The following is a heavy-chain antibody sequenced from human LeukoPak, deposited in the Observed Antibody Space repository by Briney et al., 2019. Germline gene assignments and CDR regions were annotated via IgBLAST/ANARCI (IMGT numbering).Heavy chain of an antibody. J-gene: IGHJ4*02. D-gene: IGHD4/OR15-4a*01. Sequence: SETLSLTCTVSGGSISSYYWSWIRQPPGKGLEWIGYIYYSGSTNYNPSLKSRVTISVDTSKNQFSLKLSSVTAADTAVYYCARATNRASPFDYWGQGTLVTVSS. CDR1: GGSISSYY. CDR2: IYYSGST. V-gene: IGHV4-59*01. CDR3: ARATNRASPFDY.